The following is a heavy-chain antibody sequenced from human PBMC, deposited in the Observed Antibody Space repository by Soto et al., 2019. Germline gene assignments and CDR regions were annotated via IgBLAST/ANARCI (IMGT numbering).Heavy chain of an antibody. V-gene: IGHV1-2*02. CDR1: GYTFTGYY. Sequence: ASVKVSCKASGYTFTGYYMHWVRQAPGQGLEWMGWINPNSGGTYYVDSVKGRFTISRDNSENTLYLQMNSLRADDTAVYYCARGWGSGWLEFFDSWGQGALVTVSS. D-gene: IGHD6-19*01. J-gene: IGHJ4*02. CDR3: ARGWGSGWLEFFDS. CDR2: INPNSGGT.